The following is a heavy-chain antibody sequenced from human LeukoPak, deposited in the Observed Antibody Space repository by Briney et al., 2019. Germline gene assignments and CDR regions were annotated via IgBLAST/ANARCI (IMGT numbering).Heavy chain of an antibody. CDR2: FSGSGGST. D-gene: IGHD6-19*01. CDR1: GFPFSSYA. Sequence: GGPLSLSCAAPGFPFSSYAMSWARQAPGKGLEGVSAFSGSGGSTYYADSVKGRFTLSRDNSKNTLYLQMNSRRAEDTAVYYWANPPGEQWLDKWGQGTLVTVSS. J-gene: IGHJ4*02. V-gene: IGHV3-23*01. CDR3: ANPPGEQWLDK.